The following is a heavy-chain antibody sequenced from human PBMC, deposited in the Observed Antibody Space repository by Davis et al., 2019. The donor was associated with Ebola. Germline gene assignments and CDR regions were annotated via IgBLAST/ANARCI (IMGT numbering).Heavy chain of an antibody. J-gene: IGHJ5*02. CDR1: GCSFSGYY. CDR2: INHSGST. CDR3: ARTGIWLDP. Sequence: SETLSLTCAVYGCSFSGYYCRRIRQPPGKGLEWIGEINHSGSTNYNPSLKSRVTISVDTSKNQFSLKLSSVTAADTAVYYCARTGIWLDPWGQGTLVTVSS. V-gene: IGHV4-34*01.